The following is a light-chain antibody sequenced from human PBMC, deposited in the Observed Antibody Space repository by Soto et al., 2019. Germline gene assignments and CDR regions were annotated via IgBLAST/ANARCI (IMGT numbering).Light chain of an antibody. CDR1: QSISSW. CDR3: QQYTTYST. V-gene: IGKV1-5*01. Sequence: DIQMTQSPSTLSASVGDRVTITCRASQSISSWSAWYQQKPGKAPQLLIYDVSNLESGVPSRFSGSGSGTEFTLTISSLQPDDFATYYCQQYTTYSTFGGGTKVEIK. J-gene: IGKJ4*01. CDR2: DVS.